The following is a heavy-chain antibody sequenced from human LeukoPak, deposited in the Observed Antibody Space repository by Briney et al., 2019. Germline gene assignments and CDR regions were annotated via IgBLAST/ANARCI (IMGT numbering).Heavy chain of an antibody. Sequence: GGSRRLSCAPPGFTFGTYAIHWVRQAPAKGLEWVAVISYDGSNKYYADSVKGRFSISRDNSKNTLYLQMSSLRDEDTAVYYCAGVSESGWYYFDYWGQGTLVTVSS. CDR3: AGVSESGWYYFDY. D-gene: IGHD6-19*01. J-gene: IGHJ4*02. CDR1: GFTFGTYA. V-gene: IGHV3-30*03. CDR2: ISYDGSNK.